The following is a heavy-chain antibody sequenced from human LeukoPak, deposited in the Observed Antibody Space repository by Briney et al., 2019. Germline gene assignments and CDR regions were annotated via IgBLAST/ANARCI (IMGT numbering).Heavy chain of an antibody. CDR1: GFTFSSYA. D-gene: IGHD2-15*01. V-gene: IGHV3-23*01. J-gene: IGHJ4*02. CDR2: ISGSGGST. CDR3: AKILTAGGIDY. Sequence: GGSLRLSCAASGFTFSSYAMSWVRQAPGKGLEWVSAISGSGGSTYYADSVKGRVTISRDNSKNTLYLEMNSLRAEDTAMYYCAKILTAGGIDYWGQGALVTVSS.